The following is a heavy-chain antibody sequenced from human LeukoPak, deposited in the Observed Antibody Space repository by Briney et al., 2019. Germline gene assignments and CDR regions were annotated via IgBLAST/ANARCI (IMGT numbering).Heavy chain of an antibody. CDR1: GGTFSSYA. Sequence: ASVKVSCKASGGTFSSYAISWVRQAPGQGLEWVGGIIPIFGTANYAQKFQGRVTITADESTSTAYMELSSLRSEDTAVYYCAREAVAGHNWFDPWGQGTLVTVSS. V-gene: IGHV1-69*13. J-gene: IGHJ5*02. CDR2: IIPIFGTA. CDR3: AREAVAGHNWFDP. D-gene: IGHD6-19*01.